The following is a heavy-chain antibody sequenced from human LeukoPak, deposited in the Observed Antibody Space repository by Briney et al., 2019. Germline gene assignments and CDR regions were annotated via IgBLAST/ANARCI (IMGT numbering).Heavy chain of an antibody. J-gene: IGHJ5*02. CDR1: GGSISSGSYY. V-gene: IGHV4-61*02. CDR3: VGGPYGSPFDP. CDR2: IYTSGST. D-gene: IGHD3-10*01. Sequence: SQTLSLTCTVSGGSISSGSYYWSWIRQPAGKGLEWIGRIYTSGSTNYNPSLKSRVTISVDTSKNQFSLKLNSVTAADTAVYYCVGGPYGSPFDPWGQGTLVTVSS.